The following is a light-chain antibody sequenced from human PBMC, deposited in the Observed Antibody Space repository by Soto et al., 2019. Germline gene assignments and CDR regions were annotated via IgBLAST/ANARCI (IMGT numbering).Light chain of an antibody. Sequence: EIVMTQSPATLSVSPGERATLSCRASQSVTGKLAWYQQKPGQAPRLLVYGASARATGIPARFSGSGSGTEFTLTISSLQSEDFAIYYCQQYNSWPRTFGQGTKVEIK. V-gene: IGKV3-15*01. CDR2: GAS. CDR3: QQYNSWPRT. CDR1: QSVTGK. J-gene: IGKJ1*01.